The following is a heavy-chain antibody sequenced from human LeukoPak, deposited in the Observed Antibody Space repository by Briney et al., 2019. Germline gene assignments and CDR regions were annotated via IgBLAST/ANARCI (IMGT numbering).Heavy chain of an antibody. CDR3: ARGPIHRFGELTPYYYYMDV. D-gene: IGHD3-10*01. CDR2: IYTSGST. Sequence: SETLSLTCTVSGGSISSYYWSWIRQPAGKGLEWIGRIYTSGSTNYNPSLKSRVTMSVDTSKHQFSLKLSSVTAADTAVYYCARGPIHRFGELTPYYYYMDVWGKGTTVTISS. V-gene: IGHV4-4*07. J-gene: IGHJ6*03. CDR1: GGSISSYY.